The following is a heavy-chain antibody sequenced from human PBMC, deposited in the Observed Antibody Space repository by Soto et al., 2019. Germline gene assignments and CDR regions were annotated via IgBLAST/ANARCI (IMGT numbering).Heavy chain of an antibody. CDR3: AKDVVYCSSTSCYFDYYYYGMDV. V-gene: IGHV3-23*01. Sequence: GGSLRLSCAASGFTFSSYAMSWVRQAPGKGLEWVSAISGSGGSTYYADSVKGWFTISRDNSKNTLYLQMNSLRAEDTAVYYCAKDVVYCSSTSCYFDYYYYGMDVWGQGTTVTVSS. CDR2: ISGSGGST. J-gene: IGHJ6*02. CDR1: GFTFSSYA. D-gene: IGHD2-2*01.